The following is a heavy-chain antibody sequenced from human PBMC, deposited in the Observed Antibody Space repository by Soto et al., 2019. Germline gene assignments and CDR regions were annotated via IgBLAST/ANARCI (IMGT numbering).Heavy chain of an antibody. CDR1: GGTFSSYA. V-gene: IGHV1-69*01. CDR2: IIPISGTA. CDR3: ARSQGSSTSLEIYYYYYYGMDV. D-gene: IGHD2-2*01. Sequence: QVQLVKSGAEVKKPGSSVKVSCKASGGTFSSYAISWVRQAPGQGLEWMGGIIPISGTANYALKFQGRVTITADESTSTVYMELSSLRSEDTAVYFCARSQGSSTSLEIYYYYYYGMDVWGQGTTVTVSS. J-gene: IGHJ6*02.